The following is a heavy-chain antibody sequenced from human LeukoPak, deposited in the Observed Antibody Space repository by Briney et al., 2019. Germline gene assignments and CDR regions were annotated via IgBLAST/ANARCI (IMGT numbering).Heavy chain of an antibody. CDR3: TRAPDIVAASWFDP. Sequence: GGSLRLSCTASGFTFGDYAMSWVRQAPGKGLEWVGFIRSKAYGGTTEYAASVKGRFTISRDDSKSIAYLQMNSLKTEDTAVYYCTRAPDIVAASWFDPWGQGTLVTVSS. CDR1: GFTFGDYA. V-gene: IGHV3-49*04. D-gene: IGHD6-13*01. CDR2: IRSKAYGGTT. J-gene: IGHJ5*02.